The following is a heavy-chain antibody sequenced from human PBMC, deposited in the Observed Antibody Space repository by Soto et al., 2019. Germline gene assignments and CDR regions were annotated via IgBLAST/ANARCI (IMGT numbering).Heavy chain of an antibody. CDR1: GDSVSSYY. CDR3: ARSGMVRGLLVY. Sequence: QVHLQESGPGLVKPSETLSLTCTVSGDSVSSYYWSWIRRPPGKGLEWIGYIYYSGDTIYNPSLKSRVTISVDTSKNQFSLKLSSVTAADTAVYYCARSGMVRGLLVYWGQGTLVTVSS. D-gene: IGHD3-10*01. J-gene: IGHJ4*02. CDR2: IYYSGDT. V-gene: IGHV4-59*02.